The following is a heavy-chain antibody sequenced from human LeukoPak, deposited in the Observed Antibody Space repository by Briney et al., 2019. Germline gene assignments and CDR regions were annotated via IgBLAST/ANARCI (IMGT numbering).Heavy chain of an antibody. CDR1: GFTFSSYA. Sequence: GGSLRLSCAASGFTFSSYAMSWVRQAPGKWLEWVSAISGSGGSTYYADSVKGRFTISRDNSKNTLYLQMNSLRAEDTAVYYCAKDQTEYSSGWYQGYWGQGTLVTVSS. D-gene: IGHD6-19*01. J-gene: IGHJ4*02. V-gene: IGHV3-23*01. CDR3: AKDQTEYSSGWYQGY. CDR2: ISGSGGST.